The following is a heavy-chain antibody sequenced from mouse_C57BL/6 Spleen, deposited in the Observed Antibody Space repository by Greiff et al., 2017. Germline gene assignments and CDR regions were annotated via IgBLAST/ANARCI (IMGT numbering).Heavy chain of an antibody. J-gene: IGHJ4*01. CDR3: ARQGEYDFYAMDY. D-gene: IGHD2-4*01. CDR1: GFSLTSYG. V-gene: IGHV2-6-1*01. CDR2: IWSDGNT. Sequence: QVQLKESGPGLVAPSQSLSITCTVSGFSLTSYGVHWVRQPPGKGLEWLVVIWSDGNTTYNSALKTRLSISEDNSKSQVFLKMTSLQTDDTAMYYSARQGEYDFYAMDYWGQGTSVTVSS.